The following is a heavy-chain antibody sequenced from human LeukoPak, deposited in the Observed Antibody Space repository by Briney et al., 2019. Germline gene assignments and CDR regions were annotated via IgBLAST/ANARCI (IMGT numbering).Heavy chain of an antibody. V-gene: IGHV1-2*02. D-gene: IGHD1-7*01. J-gene: IGHJ4*02. CDR1: GYTFTGCY. CDR2: INPNSGGT. Sequence: ASVKVSCKASGYTFTGCYMHWVRQAPGQGLEWMGWINPNSGGTNYAQKFQGRVTMTRDTSISTAYMELSRLRSDDTAVYYCARDLTGTTSWDLDYWGQGTLVIVSS. CDR3: ARDLTGTTSWDLDY.